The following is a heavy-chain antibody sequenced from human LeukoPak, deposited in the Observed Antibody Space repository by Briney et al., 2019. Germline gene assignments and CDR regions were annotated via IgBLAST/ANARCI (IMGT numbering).Heavy chain of an antibody. D-gene: IGHD4-17*01. V-gene: IGHV5-51*01. J-gene: IGHJ6*02. CDR2: IYPGDSDT. CDR3: ARLPFGHDYAYYYYGMDV. CDR1: GYSFTSYW. Sequence: GESLKISCKASGYSFTSYWIGWVRQMPGKRLEWMGIIYPGDSDTRYSPSFQGQVTISADKSISTAYLQWSSLKASDTAMYYCARLPFGHDYAYYYYGMDVWGQGTTVTVSS.